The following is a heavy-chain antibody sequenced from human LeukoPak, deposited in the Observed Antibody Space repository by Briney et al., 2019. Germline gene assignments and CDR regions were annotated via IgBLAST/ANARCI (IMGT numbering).Heavy chain of an antibody. J-gene: IGHJ6*03. D-gene: IGHD3-22*01. CDR3: TREYYYDSSGYYYYYYYMDV. V-gene: IGHV3-73*01. CDR1: GFTFSGSA. Sequence: PGGSLKLSCAASGFTFSGSAMHWVRQASGKGLEWVGRIRSKANSYAAAYAASVKGRFTISRDDSKNTAYLQMNSLKTGDTAAYYCTREYYYDSSGYYYYYYYMDVWGKGTTVTVSS. CDR2: IRSKANSYAA.